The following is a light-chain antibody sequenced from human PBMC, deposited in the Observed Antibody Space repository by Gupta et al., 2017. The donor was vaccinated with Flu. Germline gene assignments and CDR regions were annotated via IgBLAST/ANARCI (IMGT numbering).Light chain of an antibody. J-gene: IGKJ1*01. CDR2: GAS. V-gene: IGKV3-15*01. CDR3: QQYSNWPPWT. CDR1: ERGSSN. Sequence: EVVMTQPPATLSVSPGERAALSCRASERGSSNLAWYQQKPGQAPRLLIYGASTRATGIPVRFSGSGSGTEFTLTINSRQSEDLAVYYCQQYSNWPPWTFGQGTRVEIK.